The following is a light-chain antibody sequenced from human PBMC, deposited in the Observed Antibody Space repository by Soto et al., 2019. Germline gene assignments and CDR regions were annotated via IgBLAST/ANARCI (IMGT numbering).Light chain of an antibody. J-gene: IGLJ1*01. CDR2: EVT. CDR3: LSYASGNTRV. CDR1: NSDIGDYDY. Sequence: QSVLTQPASVSGSPGQSITISCTGTNSDIGDYDYVSWYQQHPGKAPKLLISEVTNRPSGISDRFSGSKFDNTASLTISDLQAEDEADYYCLSYASGNTRVFGTGTKVTVL. V-gene: IGLV2-14*01.